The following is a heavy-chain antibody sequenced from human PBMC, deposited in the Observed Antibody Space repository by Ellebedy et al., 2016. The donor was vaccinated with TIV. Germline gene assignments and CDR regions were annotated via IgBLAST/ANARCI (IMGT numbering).Heavy chain of an antibody. V-gene: IGHV1-69*13. CDR1: GGLFRSHA. CDR3: ARDSPYTWSYGWYFDF. Sequence: SVKVSCXASGGLFRSHALSWVRQAPGQGLEWVGGIIAMFGVANYAQKFQGRVTITADESTSTAYMELSSLRSEDTAVYYCARDSPYTWSYGWYFDFWGRGTLVTVSS. J-gene: IGHJ2*01. D-gene: IGHD3-16*01. CDR2: IIAMFGVA.